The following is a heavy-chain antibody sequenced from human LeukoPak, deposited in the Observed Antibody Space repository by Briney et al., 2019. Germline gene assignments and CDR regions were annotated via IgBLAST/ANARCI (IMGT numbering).Heavy chain of an antibody. CDR3: AKDSYSYGKRYFDY. V-gene: IGHV3-30*18. CDR2: ISYDGSNK. Sequence: GGSLRLSCAASGFTFSSYGMHWVRQAPGKGLEWVAVISYDGSNKYYADSVKGRFTISRDNSKNMLYLQMNSLRAEDTAVYYCAKDSYSYGKRYFDYWGQGTLVTVSS. J-gene: IGHJ4*02. CDR1: GFTFSSYG. D-gene: IGHD5-18*01.